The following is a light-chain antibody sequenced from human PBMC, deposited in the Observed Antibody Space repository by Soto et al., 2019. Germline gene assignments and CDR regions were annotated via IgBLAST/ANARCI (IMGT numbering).Light chain of an antibody. CDR2: GAS. CDR1: QFFGSDY. CDR3: QKYEGTGT. J-gene: IGKJ1*01. Sequence: EIVLTQSPDTLSLSPGERATLSCRASQFFGSDYLAWYQQKPGQPPRLLIYGASRRATGIPDRFSGSGSGTDFSLTISSREPEGFAMYYGQKYEGTGTFGQGTKVAIK. V-gene: IGKV3-20*01.